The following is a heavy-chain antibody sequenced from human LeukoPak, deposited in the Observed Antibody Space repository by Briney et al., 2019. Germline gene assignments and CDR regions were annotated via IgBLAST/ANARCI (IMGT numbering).Heavy chain of an antibody. Sequence: GESLKISCKGSGYSFTSYWIAWVRQMPGKGREWMGIIYPRDSGTRYSPSFQGQVTISADKSISTAYLQWSGLKASDTAVYYCARHVTSASAARGFDIWGQGTMVTVSS. V-gene: IGHV5-51*01. CDR2: IYPRDSGT. CDR3: ARHVTSASAARGFDI. J-gene: IGHJ3*02. D-gene: IGHD1-14*01. CDR1: GYSFTSYW.